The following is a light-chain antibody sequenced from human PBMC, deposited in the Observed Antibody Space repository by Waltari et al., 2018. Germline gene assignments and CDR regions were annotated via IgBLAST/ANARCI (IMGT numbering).Light chain of an antibody. J-gene: IGKJ1*01. Sequence: EIVLTQSPGTLSLSPGERATLSCRAGQGVSNYLAWYQPNPGQAPRLLIYDASNRATGIPARVSGGGSGTDFTLTISTLEPEDVAVDYWQQRSSLARTFGQGTKVEIK. CDR1: QGVSNY. V-gene: IGKV3-11*01. CDR3: QQRSSLART. CDR2: DAS.